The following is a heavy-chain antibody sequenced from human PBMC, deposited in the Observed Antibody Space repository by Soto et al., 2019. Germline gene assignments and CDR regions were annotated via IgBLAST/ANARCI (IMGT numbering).Heavy chain of an antibody. CDR1: GFTVSSNY. CDR2: IYSGGST. Sequence: GGSLRLSCAASGFTVSSNYMSWVRQAPGKGLEWVSVIYSGGSTYYADSVKGRFTISRDNSKNTLYLQMNSLRAEGTAVYYCGRSGSWYSFFDYWGQGTLVTVSS. D-gene: IGHD2-15*01. J-gene: IGHJ4*02. V-gene: IGHV3-66*01. CDR3: GRSGSWYSFFDY.